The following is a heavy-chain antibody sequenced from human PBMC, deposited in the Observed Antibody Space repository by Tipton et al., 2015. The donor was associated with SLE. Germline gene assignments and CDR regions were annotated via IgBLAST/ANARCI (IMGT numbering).Heavy chain of an antibody. V-gene: IGHV4-30-4*01. CDR1: GGPLSSGDYY. CDR2: IYYSGST. D-gene: IGHD1-26*01. J-gene: IGHJ6*02. Sequence: TLSLTCTVSGGPLSSGDYYWSWIRQPPGKGLEWIGYIYYSGSTYYNPSLKSRVTISVDTSKNQFSLKLSSVTAADTAVYYCARAEGAYYYGMDVWGRGTTVTVSS. CDR3: ARAEGAYYYGMDV.